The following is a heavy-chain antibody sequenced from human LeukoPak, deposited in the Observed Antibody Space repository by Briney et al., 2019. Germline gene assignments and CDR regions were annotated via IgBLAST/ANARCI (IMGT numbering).Heavy chain of an antibody. J-gene: IGHJ3*02. D-gene: IGHD4-23*01. V-gene: IGHV3-74*01. CDR1: GFTFSTYW. CDR3: VTLTSVVSEHAFDM. CDR2: ITPDGTTT. Sequence: GGSLRLSCAASGFTFSTYWVHWIRQAPGKGLMWVSRITPDGTTTNHADFVRGRFTISRDNAKNTVSLQMNSLSAEDTAVYYCVTLTSVVSEHAFDMWGQGTMVALSS.